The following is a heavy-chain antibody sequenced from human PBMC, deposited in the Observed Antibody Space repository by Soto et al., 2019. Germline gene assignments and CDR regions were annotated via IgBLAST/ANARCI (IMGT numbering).Heavy chain of an antibody. Sequence: SETLSLTCAVYGGSFTSYYWSWIRQPPGQGMEWIGEIHHSGIANYNPSLKSRVTISIDMSKNQFSLNLRSVTAAETGVYYCASILTGWNHLGYWGQGTSVTVSS. CDR1: GGSFTSYY. CDR3: ASILTGWNHLGY. CDR2: IHHSGIA. D-gene: IGHD3-9*01. V-gene: IGHV4-34*01. J-gene: IGHJ4*02.